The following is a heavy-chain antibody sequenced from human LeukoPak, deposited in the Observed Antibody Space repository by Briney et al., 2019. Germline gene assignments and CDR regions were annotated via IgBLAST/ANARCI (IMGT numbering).Heavy chain of an antibody. CDR2: SGGST. Sequence: GGSLRLSCAASGFTVSGNYMSWVRQAPGKGLEWVSVSGGSTYYADSVKGRFTISRDNSKNTLYLQMNSLRAEDTAVYYCARVTMIVGGIDYWGQGTLVTVSS. J-gene: IGHJ4*02. D-gene: IGHD3-22*01. CDR3: ARVTMIVGGIDY. CDR1: GFTVSGNY. V-gene: IGHV3-66*01.